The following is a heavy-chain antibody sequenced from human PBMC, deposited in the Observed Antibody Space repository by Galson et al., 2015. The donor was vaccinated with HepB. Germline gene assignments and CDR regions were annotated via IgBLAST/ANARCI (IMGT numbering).Heavy chain of an antibody. V-gene: IGHV3-64D*06. J-gene: IGHJ4*02. CDR1: GFIFSSYA. Sequence: SLRLSCAASGFIFSSYAMHWVRQAPGKGLEYVSAISSDGGHTYYADSVKGRFTISRDNTKNTLYLQMSSLRPEDTAVFYCVKATYSGKYYGGYFDYWGQGIPVTVSS. CDR3: VKATYSGKYYGGYFDY. D-gene: IGHD1-26*01. CDR2: ISSDGGHT.